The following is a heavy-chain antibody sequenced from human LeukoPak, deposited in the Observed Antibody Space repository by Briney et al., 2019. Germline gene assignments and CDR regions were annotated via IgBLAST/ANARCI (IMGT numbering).Heavy chain of an antibody. J-gene: IGHJ3*02. V-gene: IGHV4-59*01. Sequence: PSETLSVTCAVSGGSMSSYHWNWIRQPPGKGLEWIAYIYYSGSTNYNPSLESRVTISIDTSKNQFSLKLTSVTAADTAVYYCARGDVFDIWGQGTLVTVSS. CDR1: GGSMSSYH. CDR2: IYYSGST. CDR3: ARGDVFDI.